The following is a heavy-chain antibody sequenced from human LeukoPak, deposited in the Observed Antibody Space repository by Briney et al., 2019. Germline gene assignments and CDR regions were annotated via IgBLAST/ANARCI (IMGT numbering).Heavy chain of an antibody. D-gene: IGHD3-3*01. CDR3: AKLVPSDDFWSGYLGWFDP. V-gene: IGHV3-23*01. CDR1: GFTFSSYA. J-gene: IGHJ5*02. CDR2: ISGSGGST. Sequence: GGSLRLSCAASGFTFSSYAMSWVRQAPGKGLKGVSAISGSGGSTYYADSVKGRFTISRDNSKNTLYLQMNSLRAEDTAVYYCAKLVPSDDFWSGYLGWFDPWGQGTLVTVSS.